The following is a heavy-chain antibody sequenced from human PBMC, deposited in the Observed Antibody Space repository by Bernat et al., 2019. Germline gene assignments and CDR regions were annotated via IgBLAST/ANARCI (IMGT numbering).Heavy chain of an antibody. CDR3: AQTRDEWGVHWFDP. CDR1: GFTFSSYA. J-gene: IGHJ5*02. D-gene: IGHD3-16*01. V-gene: IGHV3-23*01. Sequence: EVQLLESGGGLVQPGGSLRLSCAASGFTFSSYAMSWVRQAPGKGLEWVSAISGSGGSTYYADSVKGRFTISRDNSKNKLYLQMNSLRAEDTAVYYCAQTRDEWGVHWFDPWGQGTLVTVSS. CDR2: ISGSGGST.